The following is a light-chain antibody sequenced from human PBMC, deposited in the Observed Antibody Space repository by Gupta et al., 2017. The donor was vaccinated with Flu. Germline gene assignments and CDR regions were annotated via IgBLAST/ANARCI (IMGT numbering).Light chain of an antibody. CDR2: KDR. CDR3: QAWESSTDKWV. Sequence: SYALTQPPSVSVSPGQTASITCSGDKLGDKYACWYQQKPGQSPVLVMYKDRRRHSGIPERFSGSNYGTTATLTSSGTQARDEADYYCQAWESSTDKWVFGGGTKLTVL. CDR1: KLGDKY. J-gene: IGLJ3*02. V-gene: IGLV3-1*01.